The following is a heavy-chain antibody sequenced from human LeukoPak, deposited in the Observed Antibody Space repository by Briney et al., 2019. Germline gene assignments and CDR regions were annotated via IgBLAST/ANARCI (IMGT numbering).Heavy chain of an antibody. CDR2: IYTSGST. CDR3: AREAVNYYDSSGYYFFDY. J-gene: IGHJ4*02. CDR1: GGSISSYY. V-gene: IGHV4-4*07. Sequence: SETLSLTCTVSGGSISSYYWSWIRQPAGKGLEWIGRIYTSGSTNYNPSLKSRVTMLVDTSKNQFSLKLSSVTAADTAVYYCAREAVNYYDSSGYYFFDYWGQGTLVTVSS. D-gene: IGHD3-22*01.